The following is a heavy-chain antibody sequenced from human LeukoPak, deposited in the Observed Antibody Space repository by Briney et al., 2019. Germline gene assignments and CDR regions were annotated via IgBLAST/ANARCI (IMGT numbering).Heavy chain of an antibody. CDR1: GFTFSSYS. D-gene: IGHD4-17*01. J-gene: IGHJ4*02. CDR3: ARVGIYGDHDY. CDR2: ISSSSSTI. V-gene: IGHV3-48*01. Sequence: GGSLRLSCAASGFTFSSYSMNWVRQAPGKGLEWVSYISSSSSTIYYADSVKGRFTISRDNAKNSLYLQMNSLRAEDTAVYYCARVGIYGDHDYWGQGTLVIVSS.